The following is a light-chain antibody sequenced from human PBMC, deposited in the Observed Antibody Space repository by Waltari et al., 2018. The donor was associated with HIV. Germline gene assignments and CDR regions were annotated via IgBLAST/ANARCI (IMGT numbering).Light chain of an antibody. CDR1: NANIGSTY. J-gene: IGLJ3*02. CDR3: AAWDDSLSGRV. CDR2: RNN. Sequence: QPVLTQPPSASGTPGPRVTISCSGSNANIGSTYVYWYQQLPGTTPKPLIYRNNQRPAGVPERFSGSRSGTSASLAISGLRSEDEADYYCAAWDDSLSGRVFGGGTKVTVL. V-gene: IGLV1-47*01.